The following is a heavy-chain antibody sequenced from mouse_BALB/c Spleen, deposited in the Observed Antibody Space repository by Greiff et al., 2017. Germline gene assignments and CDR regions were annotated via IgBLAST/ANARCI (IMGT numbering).Heavy chain of an antibody. D-gene: IGHD1-1*01. CDR3: ASDYYYGSSSFAY. V-gene: IGHV2-9*02. CDR1: GFSLTSYG. Sequence: VQRVESGPGLVAPSQSLSITCTVSGFSLTSYGVHWVRQPPGKGLEWLGVIWAGGSTNYNSALMSRLSISKDNSKSQVFLKMNSLQTDDTAMYYCASDYYYGSSSFAYWGQGTLVTVSA. J-gene: IGHJ3*01. CDR2: IWAGGST.